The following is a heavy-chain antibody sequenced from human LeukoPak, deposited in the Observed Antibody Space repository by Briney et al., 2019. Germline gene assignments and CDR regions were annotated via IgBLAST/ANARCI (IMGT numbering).Heavy chain of an antibody. D-gene: IGHD6-19*01. CDR2: IYPGDSDT. CDR3: ARLSPPRQWLVPGIDY. CDR1: GYSFTSYW. J-gene: IGHJ4*02. Sequence: GESLKISCKGSGYSFTSYWIGWVRQMPGKGLEWMGIIYPGDSDTRYSPSFQGQVTISADKSISTAYLQWSSLKASDTAMYYRARLSPPRQWLVPGIDYWGQGTLVTVSS. V-gene: IGHV5-51*01.